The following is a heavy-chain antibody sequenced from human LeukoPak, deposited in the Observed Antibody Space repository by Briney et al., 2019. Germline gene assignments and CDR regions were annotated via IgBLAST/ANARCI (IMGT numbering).Heavy chain of an antibody. D-gene: IGHD4-17*01. Sequence: SETLSLTCTVSGGSISGYYWSWIRQPPGKGLEWIGEINHSGSTNYNPSLKSRVTISVDTSKNQFSLKLSSVTAADTAVYYCARAWSDGDGFDPWGQGTLVTVSS. CDR3: ARAWSDGDGFDP. V-gene: IGHV4-34*01. J-gene: IGHJ5*02. CDR2: INHSGST. CDR1: GGSISGYY.